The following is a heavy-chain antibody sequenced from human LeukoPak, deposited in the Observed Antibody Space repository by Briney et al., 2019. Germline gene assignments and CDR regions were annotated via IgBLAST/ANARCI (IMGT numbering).Heavy chain of an antibody. CDR1: GYTFTGYY. D-gene: IGHD5-12*01. CDR2: ISPNSGGT. J-gene: IGHJ3*01. V-gene: IGHV1-2*02. Sequence: GASVKVSCKASGYTFTGYYIHWVRQAPGQGLEWMGWISPNSGGTNYAQKFQGRVTMTWDTSISTAYMELTRLRSDDTAVYYCARGAYVDIYFDYWGQGTMVTVSS. CDR3: ARGAYVDIYFDY.